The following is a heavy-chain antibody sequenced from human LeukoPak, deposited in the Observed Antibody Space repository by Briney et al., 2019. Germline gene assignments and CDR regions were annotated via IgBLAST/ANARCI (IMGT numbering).Heavy chain of an antibody. CDR3: ARKRRDGYNWDH. CDR2: ISSSSSYI. J-gene: IGHJ4*02. Sequence: PGGSLRLSCAASGFTFSSYSMNWVRQAPGKGLEGVSSISSSSSYIYYADSVKGRFTISRDNAKNSLYLQMNSLRAEDTAVYYCARKRRDGYNWDHWGQGTLVTVSS. CDR1: GFTFSSYS. V-gene: IGHV3-21*01. D-gene: IGHD5-24*01.